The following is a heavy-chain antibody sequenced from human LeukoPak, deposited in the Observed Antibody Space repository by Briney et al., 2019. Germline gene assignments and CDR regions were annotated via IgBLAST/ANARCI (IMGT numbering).Heavy chain of an antibody. J-gene: IGHJ4*02. D-gene: IGHD1-1*01. Sequence: GGSLRLSCAASGFTFSSYSMNWVRQAPGKGLEWVSSISSSSGFIYYADSVKGRFTISRDNAKNSLFLQMTSLRAEDTAVYYCARGSTGTADLNFDYWGQGALVTVSS. CDR3: ARGSTGTADLNFDY. CDR1: GFTFSSYS. V-gene: IGHV3-21*01. CDR2: ISSSSGFI.